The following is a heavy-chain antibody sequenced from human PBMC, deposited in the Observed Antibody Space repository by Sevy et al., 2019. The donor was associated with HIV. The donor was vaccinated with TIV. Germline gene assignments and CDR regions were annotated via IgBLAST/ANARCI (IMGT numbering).Heavy chain of an antibody. CDR2: ISGTGGGT. J-gene: IGHJ4*02. Sequence: GGSLRLSCAASGFTFRSYAMSWVRQAPGKGLEWVSAISGTGGGTYYADSVKGRFTISRDNSKNTLYLQMNSLRAEDTAVYYCANEGRVTYYYDSSGYYYDDYWGQGTLVTVSS. CDR3: ANEGRVTYYYDSSGYYYDDY. D-gene: IGHD3-22*01. V-gene: IGHV3-23*01. CDR1: GFTFRSYA.